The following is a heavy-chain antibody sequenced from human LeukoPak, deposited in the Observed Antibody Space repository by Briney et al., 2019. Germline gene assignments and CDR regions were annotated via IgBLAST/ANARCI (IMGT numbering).Heavy chain of an antibody. CDR3: ARTGDYCHYYMDV. J-gene: IGHJ6*03. Sequence: GGSLILSCAASGFTFSSYEMTWVRQAPGKGLEWVSYISISGSTIYFADSVKGRFTVSRDNAKNSLYLQMNSLRAEDTAIYYCARTGDYCHYYMDVWGKGTTVTVSS. V-gene: IGHV3-48*03. CDR1: GFTFSSYE. CDR2: ISISGSTI.